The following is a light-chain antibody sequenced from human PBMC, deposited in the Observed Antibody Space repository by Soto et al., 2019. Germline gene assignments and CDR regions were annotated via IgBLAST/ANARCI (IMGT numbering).Light chain of an antibody. CDR2: EVS. Sequence: QSALTQPPSASGSPGQSVTISCTGTSSDVGGYNYVSWYQQHPGKVPKLMIYEVSQRPSGVPDRFSASKSGNTASLTVSGLQAEDEADYYCSSYAGSNNLVFGGGTQLTVL. J-gene: IGLJ3*02. CDR1: SSDVGGYNY. CDR3: SSYAGSNNLV. V-gene: IGLV2-8*01.